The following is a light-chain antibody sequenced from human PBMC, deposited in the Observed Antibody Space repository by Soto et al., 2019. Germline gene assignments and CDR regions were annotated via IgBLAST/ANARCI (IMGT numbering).Light chain of an antibody. V-gene: IGKV1-39*01. J-gene: IGKJ1*01. CDR1: QTIISY. CDR2: AAS. Sequence: DLQMTQSPSSLSASVGDRVTITCRASQTIISYLNWYQQKPGKAPKLLINAASSLQGGVPSRFSGSGSGTDFTLTISSLQPEDFADYYCQQSYSTPRTFGQGTKVEIK. CDR3: QQSYSTPRT.